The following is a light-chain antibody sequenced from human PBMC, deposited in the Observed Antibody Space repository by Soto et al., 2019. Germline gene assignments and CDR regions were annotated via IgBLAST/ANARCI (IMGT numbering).Light chain of an antibody. Sequence: SALTQPASVSGSPGQSIAISYTGTSSDVGGYDYVSWYQQHPGKAPKLMIYDVSNRPSGVSNRFSGSKSDNTASLTISGLQAEDEADYYCSSYTSSSTYVFGTGTKVTVL. V-gene: IGLV2-14*01. CDR3: SSYTSSSTYV. CDR1: SSDVGGYDY. J-gene: IGLJ1*01. CDR2: DVS.